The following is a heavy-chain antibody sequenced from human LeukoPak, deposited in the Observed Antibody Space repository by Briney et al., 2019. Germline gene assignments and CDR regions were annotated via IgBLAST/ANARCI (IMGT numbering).Heavy chain of an antibody. J-gene: IGHJ5*02. CDR2: INTNTGNP. CDR3: ARDKRIAVAGGNWFDP. V-gene: IGHV7-4-1*02. CDR1: GYTFTSYA. D-gene: IGHD6-19*01. Sequence: GASVKVSCKASGYTFTSYAMNWVRQAPGQGLEWMGWINTNTGNPTYAQGFTGRFVFSLDTSVSTAYLQISSLKAEDTAVYYCARDKRIAVAGGNWFDPWGQGTLVTVSS.